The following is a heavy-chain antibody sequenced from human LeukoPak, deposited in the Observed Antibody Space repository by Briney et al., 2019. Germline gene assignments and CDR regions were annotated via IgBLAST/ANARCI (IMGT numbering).Heavy chain of an antibody. CDR1: GGSISSYY. D-gene: IGHD4-17*01. Sequence: PSETLSLTCAVSGGSISSYYWSWIRQPPGKGLEWIGYIYYSGSTNYNPSLKSRVTISVDTSKNQFSLKLSSVTAADTAVYYCARHRGSGDYNDYWGRGTLVTVSS. J-gene: IGHJ4*02. V-gene: IGHV4-59*08. CDR2: IYYSGST. CDR3: ARHRGSGDYNDY.